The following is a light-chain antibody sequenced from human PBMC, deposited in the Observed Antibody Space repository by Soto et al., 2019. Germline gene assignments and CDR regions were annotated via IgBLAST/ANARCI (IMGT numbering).Light chain of an antibody. CDR2: AAS. CDR1: QTGDSRY. Sequence: EIVLTQSPGTLSLSPGETATLSCRASQTGDSRYLAWYQQKRGQAPRLLIYAASSRATGVPDRFSGSGSGTDFTLTIRRLEPEDFAVYYCQQYDSTVWTFGQGTKVEMK. J-gene: IGKJ1*01. CDR3: QQYDSTVWT. V-gene: IGKV3-20*01.